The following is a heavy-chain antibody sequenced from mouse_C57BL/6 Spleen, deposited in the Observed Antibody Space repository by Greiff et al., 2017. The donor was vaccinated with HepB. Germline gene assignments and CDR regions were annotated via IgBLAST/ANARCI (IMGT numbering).Heavy chain of an antibody. D-gene: IGHD2-4*01. CDR1: GFTFSSYA. Sequence: DVMLVESGGGLVKPGGSLKLSCAASGFTFSSYAMSWVRQTPEKRLEWVATISDGGSYTYYPDNVKGRFTISRDNAKNNLYLQMSHLKSEDTAMYYCARDLGDYDDSPFAYWGQGTLVTVSA. CDR2: ISDGGSYT. J-gene: IGHJ3*01. V-gene: IGHV5-4*01. CDR3: ARDLGDYDDSPFAY.